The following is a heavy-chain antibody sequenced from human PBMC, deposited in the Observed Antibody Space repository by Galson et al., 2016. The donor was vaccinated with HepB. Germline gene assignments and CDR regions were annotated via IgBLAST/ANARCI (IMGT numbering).Heavy chain of an antibody. V-gene: IGHV3-23*01. Sequence: SLRLSCAASGFTFSSYAMTWVRQPPGRGLEWVSTIGGSGGRTYYADSVNGRFTISRDNSKNTLYLQMNSLRDEDTAVYYCAKEAAPTVKSGSDVDYWGQGTLVTVSS. CDR1: GFTFSSYA. CDR2: IGGSGGRT. D-gene: IGHD2-21*01. J-gene: IGHJ4*02. CDR3: AKEAAPTVKSGSDVDY.